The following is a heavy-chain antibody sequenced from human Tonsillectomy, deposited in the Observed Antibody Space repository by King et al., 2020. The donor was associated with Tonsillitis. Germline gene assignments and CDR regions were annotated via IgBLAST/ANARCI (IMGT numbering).Heavy chain of an antibody. CDR3: AREVWRSSSTEGAFDI. CDR2: IWYDGSNK. CDR1: GFTFSSYG. D-gene: IGHD3-16*01. Sequence: VQLVESGGGVVQPGRSLRLSCAASGFTFSSYGMHWVRQAPGKGLEWVAVIWYDGSNKYYADSVKGRFTISIDNSKNTLYLQMNSLRAEDTAVYYCAREVWRSSSTEGAFDIWGQGTMVTVSS. V-gene: IGHV3-33*01. J-gene: IGHJ3*02.